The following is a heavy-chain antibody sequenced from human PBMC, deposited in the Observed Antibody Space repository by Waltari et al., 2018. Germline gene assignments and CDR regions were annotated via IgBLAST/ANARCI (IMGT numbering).Heavy chain of an antibody. CDR2: IYYSGST. CDR3: ARYSSGWYNY. CDR1: GGSISSSSYY. Sequence: QLQLQESGPGLVKPSETLSLTCTVSGGSISSSSYYWGWIRQPPGKGLEWIGSIYYSGSTYYNPSLKSLVPISVDTSKNQFSLKLSSVTAADTAVYYCARYSSGWYNYWGQGTLVTVSS. V-gene: IGHV4-39*01. D-gene: IGHD6-19*01. J-gene: IGHJ4*02.